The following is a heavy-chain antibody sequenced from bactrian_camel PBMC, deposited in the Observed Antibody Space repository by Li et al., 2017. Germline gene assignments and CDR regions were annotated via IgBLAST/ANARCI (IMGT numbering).Heavy chain of an antibody. D-gene: IGHD2*01. V-gene: IGHV3S1*01. CDR1: EDTYSRAC. CDR3: AAASGVTRHCPSLDIAAYTY. J-gene: IGHJ4*01. Sequence: HVQLVESGGGTVQAGGSLTLPCAASEDTYSRACMGWFRQAPGMEREAIARLYTGGGSVYYVESAKGRFTLTQDDAKNTIYLQMNSLRPDDTAMYYCAAASGVTRHCPSLDIAAYTYWGQGTQVTVST. CDR2: LYTGGGSV.